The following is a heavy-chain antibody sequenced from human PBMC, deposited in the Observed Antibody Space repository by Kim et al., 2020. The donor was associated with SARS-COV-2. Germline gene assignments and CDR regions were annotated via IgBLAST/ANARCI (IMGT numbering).Heavy chain of an antibody. V-gene: IGHV1-46*01. CDR2: INPSGGST. CDR1: GYTFTSYY. Sequence: ASVKVSCKASGYTFTSYYMHWVRQAPGQGLEWMGIINPSGGSTSYAQKFQGRVTMTRDTSTSTVYMELSSLRSEDTAVYYCARGFCDIVVVPAAHECAFDIWGQGTMVTVSS. D-gene: IGHD2-2*01. J-gene: IGHJ3*02. CDR3: ARGFCDIVVVPAAHECAFDI.